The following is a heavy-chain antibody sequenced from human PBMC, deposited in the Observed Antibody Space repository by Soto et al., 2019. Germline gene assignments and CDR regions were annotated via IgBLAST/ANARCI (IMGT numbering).Heavy chain of an antibody. J-gene: IGHJ6*02. V-gene: IGHV3-9*01. CDR2: ISWNSGSI. Sequence: GGSLRLSCAASGFTVDDYAMHWVRQAPGKGLEWVSGISWNSGSIGYADSVKGRFTISRDNAKNSLYLQMNSLRAEDTALYYCAKDKEGYYYYGIDVWGQGPTVTVSS. CDR3: AKDKEGYYYYGIDV. CDR1: GFTVDDYA.